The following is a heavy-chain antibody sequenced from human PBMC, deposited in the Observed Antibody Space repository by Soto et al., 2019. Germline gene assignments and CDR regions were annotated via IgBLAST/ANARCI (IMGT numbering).Heavy chain of an antibody. D-gene: IGHD1-1*01. V-gene: IGHV1-18*01. CDR2: ISGYNGNT. J-gene: IGHJ5*02. Sequence: QVQLVQSGAEVKKPGASVKVSCKSSGYTFTSYGISWVRQAPGQGLEWMGWISGYNGNTNYAQKLQGRVTMTTDTSTSTAYRELRSLRSDDTAVYSCARDEGYKWNDGGWFDPWGQGTLVTVSS. CDR3: ARDEGYKWNDGGWFDP. CDR1: GYTFTSYG.